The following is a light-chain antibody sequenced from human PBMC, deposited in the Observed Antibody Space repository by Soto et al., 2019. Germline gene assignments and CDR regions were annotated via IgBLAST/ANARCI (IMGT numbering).Light chain of an antibody. Sequence: QSALTQPASASGSPGQSITISCTGTRSDVGGSNYVSWYQQHPGKAPKLMIYDVHNRPSGISNRFSGSKSGNTASLTISGLQAEDEADYYCSSYRSGSTLVFGGGTKLTVL. CDR1: RSDVGGSNY. CDR2: DVH. CDR3: SSYRSGSTLV. J-gene: IGLJ2*01. V-gene: IGLV2-14*01.